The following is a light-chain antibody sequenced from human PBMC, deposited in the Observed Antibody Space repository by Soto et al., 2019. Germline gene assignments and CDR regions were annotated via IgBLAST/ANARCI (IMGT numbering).Light chain of an antibody. V-gene: IGLV2-23*02. J-gene: IGLJ1*01. CDR3: CSFTSSNTHV. CDR2: EVN. CDR1: SSDFGNYNL. Sequence: QSVLTQPASVSGSPGQSITISCTGTSSDFGNYNLVSWYQQHPGKVPKLILFEVNKRPSGVSGRFSGSMSDNTASLTISGLQAEDEADYYCCSFTSSNTHVFGTGTKVTVL.